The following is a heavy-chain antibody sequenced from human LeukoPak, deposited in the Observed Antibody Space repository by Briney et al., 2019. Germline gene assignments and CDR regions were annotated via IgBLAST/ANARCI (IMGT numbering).Heavy chain of an antibody. V-gene: IGHV1-2*02. CDR1: GYTFTDHT. D-gene: IGHD3-22*01. CDR2: INPNFGTT. J-gene: IGHJ3*01. Sequence: ASVKVSCEASGYTFTDHTIHWVRQAPGQGLEWMGWINPNFGTTNYAKRFQGRLTVTRDTSINTAFMELSSLNPDDTAVFYCARRYDSRGPVTFDFWGLGTLVTVSS. CDR3: ARRYDSRGPVTFDF.